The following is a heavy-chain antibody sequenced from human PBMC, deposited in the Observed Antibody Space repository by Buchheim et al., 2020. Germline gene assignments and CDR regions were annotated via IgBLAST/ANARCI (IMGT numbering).Heavy chain of an antibody. J-gene: IGHJ4*02. CDR3: ARDRGAHDYGPIDF. D-gene: IGHD4-17*01. CDR1: GVSISSGPFY. Sequence: QVQLQESGPGLVKPSQTLSLTCTVSGVSISSGPFYWTWIRQQPGKGLEWIGYIHYTGLAYSSPSLSSRLSMSVDTSQNQFSLTLNAVTAADTAIYYCARDRGAHDYGPIDFWGQGAL. CDR2: IHYTGLA. V-gene: IGHV4-31*03.